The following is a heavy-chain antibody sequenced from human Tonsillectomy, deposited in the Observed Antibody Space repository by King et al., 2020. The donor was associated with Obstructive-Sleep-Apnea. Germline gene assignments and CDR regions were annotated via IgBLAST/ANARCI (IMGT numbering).Heavy chain of an antibody. CDR3: AKDIINYDSLTGPVDY. V-gene: IGHV3-23*04. CDR2: ISGSGGGT. J-gene: IGHJ4*02. D-gene: IGHD3-9*01. CDR1: GFTFRSYA. Sequence: VQLVESGGGLVQPGGSLRLSCAGSGFTFRSYAMSWVRQAPGKGLEWVSGISGSGGGTYYADSVKGRFTISREHSKNTLYLQMNSLRAEDTAIYYCAKDIINYDSLTGPVDYWGQGTLVTVSS.